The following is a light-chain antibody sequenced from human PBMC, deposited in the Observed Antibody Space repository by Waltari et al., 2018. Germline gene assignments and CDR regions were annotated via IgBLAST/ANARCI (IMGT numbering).Light chain of an antibody. CDR2: EVN. CDR3: SSYTGWIYV. CDR1: ISDCGPYHS. V-gene: IGLV2-14*02. Sequence: QSALTQPASVSGSPGQSITLSCTGTISDCGPYHSVSWDQQHPGKGPKLIFYEVNRRSSGVSNRVSGSKSGNTASLTISGLQTEDEADYYCSSYTGWIYVFGSGTKVTVL. J-gene: IGLJ1*01.